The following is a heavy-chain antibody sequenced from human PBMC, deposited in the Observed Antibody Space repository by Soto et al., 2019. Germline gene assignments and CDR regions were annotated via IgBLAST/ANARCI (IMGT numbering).Heavy chain of an antibody. CDR3: ARGKLYYDFWSGYGGWFDP. CDR1: GGSISSGGYS. D-gene: IGHD3-3*01. CDR2: IYHSGST. J-gene: IGHJ5*02. V-gene: IGHV4-30-2*01. Sequence: SATLSLTCTVSGGSISSGGYSWSWIRQPPGKGLEWIGYIYHSGSTYYNPSLKSRVTISVDRSKNQFSLKLSSVTAADTAVYYCARGKLYYDFWSGYGGWFDPWGQGTLVTVSS.